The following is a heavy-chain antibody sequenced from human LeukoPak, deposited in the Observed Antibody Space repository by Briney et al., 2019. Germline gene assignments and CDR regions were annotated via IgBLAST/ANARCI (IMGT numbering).Heavy chain of an antibody. D-gene: IGHD2-2*01. CDR2: ISGSGGST. V-gene: IGHV3-23*01. CDR1: GYTFSSYG. CDR3: AKGQIVVVPAAMDY. J-gene: IGHJ4*02. Sequence: GGTLRLSCAVSGYTFSSYGMSWVRQAPGKGLEWVAAISGSGGSTYYADSVKGRFTISRDNSKNTLYLQMNSLRAEDTAVYYCAKGQIVVVPAAMDYWGQGTLVTVSS.